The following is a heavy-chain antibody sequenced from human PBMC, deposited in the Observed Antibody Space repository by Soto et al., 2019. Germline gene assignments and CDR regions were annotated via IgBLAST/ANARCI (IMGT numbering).Heavy chain of an antibody. J-gene: IGHJ5*02. CDR2: IYYSGST. CDR1: GGSISSSGYY. CDR3: ARVGDVSYDILTGYYSRTRAQCNWFDP. Sequence: PSETLSLTCTVSGGSISSSGYYWGWIRQPPGKGLEWIGTIYYSGSTYYNPSLKSRVTISVDTSKNQFSLKLSSVTAADTAVYYCARVGDVSYDILTGYYSRTRAQCNWFDPWGQGTLVTVSS. D-gene: IGHD3-9*01. V-gene: IGHV4-39*07.